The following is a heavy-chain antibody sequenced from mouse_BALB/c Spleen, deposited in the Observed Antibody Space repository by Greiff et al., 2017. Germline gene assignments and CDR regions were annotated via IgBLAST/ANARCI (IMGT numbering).Heavy chain of an antibody. V-gene: IGHV1-4*01. CDR2: INPSSGYT. CDR1: GYTFTSYT. J-gene: IGHJ4*01. D-gene: IGHD2-4*01. Sequence: QVQLQQSGAELARPGASVKMSCKASGYTFTSYTMHWVKQRPGQGLEWIGYINPSSGYTNYNQKFKDKATLTADKSSSTAYMQLSSLTSEDSAVYYCARSGLRQEYYYAMDYWGQGTSVTVSS. CDR3: ARSGLRQEYYYAMDY.